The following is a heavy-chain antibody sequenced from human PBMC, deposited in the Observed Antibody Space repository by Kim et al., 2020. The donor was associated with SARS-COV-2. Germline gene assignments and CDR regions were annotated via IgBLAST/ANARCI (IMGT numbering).Heavy chain of an antibody. CDR3: ARDSRIFGVVVDP. J-gene: IGHJ5*02. CDR2: INAGNGNT. D-gene: IGHD3-3*01. V-gene: IGHV1-3*01. Sequence: ASVKVSCKASGYTFTSYAMHWVRQAPGQRLEWMGWINAGNGNTKYSQKFQGRVTITRDTSASTAYIELSSLRSEDTAVYYCARDSRIFGVVVDPWGQGTLVTVSS. CDR1: GYTFTSYA.